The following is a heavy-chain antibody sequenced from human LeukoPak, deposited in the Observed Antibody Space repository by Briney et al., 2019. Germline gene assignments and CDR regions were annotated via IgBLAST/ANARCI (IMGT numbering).Heavy chain of an antibody. D-gene: IGHD5-18*01. Sequence: ASVKVSCKASGYTFINYGISWVRLAPGQGLEWMGWISAYNGNTNYVQKLQGRVTMTTDTSTSTAYMELRSLRSDDTAVYYCARASGYSYGTDIDYWGQGTLVTVSS. V-gene: IGHV1-18*01. CDR1: GYTFINYG. CDR2: ISAYNGNT. CDR3: ARASGYSYGTDIDY. J-gene: IGHJ4*02.